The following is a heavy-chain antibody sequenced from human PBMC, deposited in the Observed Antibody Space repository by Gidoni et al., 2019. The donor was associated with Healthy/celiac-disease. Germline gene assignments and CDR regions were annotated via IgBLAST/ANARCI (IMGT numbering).Heavy chain of an antibody. Sequence: QVQLVQSGAEVKKPGSSVKVSCKASGGTFSSYAITWVRQAPGQGLEWMGGIIPIFGTANYAQKFQSRVTITADESTSTAYMELSSLRSEDTAVYYCARGGYCSGGSCYSEYYYYYGMDVWGQGTTVTVSS. J-gene: IGHJ6*02. V-gene: IGHV1-69*01. D-gene: IGHD2-15*01. CDR3: ARGGYCSGGSCYSEYYYYYGMDV. CDR2: IIPIFGTA. CDR1: GGTFSSYA.